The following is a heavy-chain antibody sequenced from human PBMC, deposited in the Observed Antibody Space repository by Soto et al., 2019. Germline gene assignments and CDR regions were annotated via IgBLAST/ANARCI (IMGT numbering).Heavy chain of an antibody. CDR3: AHIGVSRWFDF. CDR1: GFSLSTRGMG. Sequence: SGPTLGNPTQTLTLTCTFSGFSLSTRGMGVGWIRQPPGKALEWLALIYWDDDKRYSPSLKTRLTITKDTSKNQVVLTMINMDPVDTATYSCAHIGVSRWFDFWGQGTLVTVSS. J-gene: IGHJ4*02. D-gene: IGHD6-13*01. V-gene: IGHV2-5*02. CDR2: IYWDDDK.